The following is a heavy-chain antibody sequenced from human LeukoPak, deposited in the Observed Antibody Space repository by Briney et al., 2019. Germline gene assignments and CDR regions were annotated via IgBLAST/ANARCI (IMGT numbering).Heavy chain of an antibody. D-gene: IGHD6-6*01. Sequence: SETLSLTCTVSGGSISGSSYYWGWIRQPPGKGLEWIGNIYYSGSTYYNPSLKSRVTISVDTSKNQFSLKLRSVTAPDTAVYYCASEDNDDYISSSWCDPWGEGTLVTVSS. J-gene: IGHJ5*02. CDR1: GGSISGSSYY. V-gene: IGHV4-39*07. CDR3: ASEDNDDYISSSWCDP. CDR2: IYYSGST.